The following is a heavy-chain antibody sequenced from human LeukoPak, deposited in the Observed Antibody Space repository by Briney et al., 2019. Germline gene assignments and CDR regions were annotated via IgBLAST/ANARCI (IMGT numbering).Heavy chain of an antibody. Sequence: PGGSLRLSCAASAFTFSSYGMHWVRQAPGKGLEWVSTISSSSSYIYYADSVKGRFTISRDNAKNSLYLQMNSLRAEDTAVYYCARDTMVRGANWGQGTLVTVSS. CDR1: AFTFSSYG. D-gene: IGHD3-10*01. CDR2: ISSSSSYI. V-gene: IGHV3-21*01. CDR3: ARDTMVRGAN. J-gene: IGHJ4*02.